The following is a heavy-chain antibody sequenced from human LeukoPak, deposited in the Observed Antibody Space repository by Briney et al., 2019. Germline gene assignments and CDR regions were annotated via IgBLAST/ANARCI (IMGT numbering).Heavy chain of an antibody. CDR3: ARGGHYYDSNDLIDY. CDR1: GYTFTGYY. Sequence: GSVTVSCTASGYTFTGYYIHWVRQAPGQGFEWMGGINTDSRGFNYAQRLQGRLTLTRDTSINTVYMELSGLRSDDTAIYYCARGGHYYDSNDLIDYWGQGTLVTVSS. CDR2: INTDSRGF. J-gene: IGHJ4*02. D-gene: IGHD3-22*01. V-gene: IGHV1-2*02.